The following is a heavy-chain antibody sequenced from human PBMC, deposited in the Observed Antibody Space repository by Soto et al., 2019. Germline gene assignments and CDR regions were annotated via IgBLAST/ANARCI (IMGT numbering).Heavy chain of an antibody. V-gene: IGHV2-5*02. CDR2: IYWDDND. CDR1: GFSLTTTGLG. CDR3: AQSRSIRPSWFHP. J-gene: IGHJ5*02. Sequence: QITLKESGPTLVKRTQTLTLTCTFSGFSLTTTGLGVAWIRQPPGKALEWLALIYWDDNDRYSASLRSRLTITKDTSKNHVVLTLTEVDPADTATYYCAQSRSIRPSWFHPWGQGTLVTVPS. D-gene: IGHD1-26*01.